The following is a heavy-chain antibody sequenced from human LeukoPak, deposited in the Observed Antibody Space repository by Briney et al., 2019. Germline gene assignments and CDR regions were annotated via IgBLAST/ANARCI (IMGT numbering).Heavy chain of an antibody. J-gene: IGHJ4*02. Sequence: PSETLSLTCTVSGGSVSSGSHYWSWIRQHPGKGLEWIGYIYYSGSTYYNPSLKSRVTISVDTSKNQFSLKLSSVTAADTAVYYCARFRHYDSLDYWGQGTLVAVSS. D-gene: IGHD3-22*01. CDR1: GGSVSSGSHY. CDR3: ARFRHYDSLDY. V-gene: IGHV4-31*03. CDR2: IYYSGST.